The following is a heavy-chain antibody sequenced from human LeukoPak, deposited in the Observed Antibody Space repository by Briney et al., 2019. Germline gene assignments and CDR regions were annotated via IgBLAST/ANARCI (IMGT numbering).Heavy chain of an antibody. V-gene: IGHV4-39*07. CDR2: IYYSGST. D-gene: IGHD3-22*01. CDR1: GGSISSSSYY. Sequence: KASETLSLTCTVSGGSISSSSYYWGWIRQPPGKGLEWIGSIYYSGSTYYNPSLKSRVTISVDTSKNQFSLKLSSVTAADTAVYYCARERIVRLHYYGMDVWGQGTTVTVSS. J-gene: IGHJ6*02. CDR3: ARERIVRLHYYGMDV.